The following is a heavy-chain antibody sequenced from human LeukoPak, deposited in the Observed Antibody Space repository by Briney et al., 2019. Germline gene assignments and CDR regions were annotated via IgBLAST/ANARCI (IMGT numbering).Heavy chain of an antibody. CDR1: GFTFSTYW. D-gene: IGHD4-17*01. J-gene: IGHJ3*02. V-gene: IGHV3-74*01. Sequence: GGSLRLSCAASGFTFSTYWMHWVRQAPGKGLVWVSRINRDGRSTTYADSVKGRFTTSRDNAKNTVYLQMNSLSAEDTAMYYCTFSSYGDHVGVDAFDIWGQGTMVTVSS. CDR2: INRDGRST. CDR3: TFSSYGDHVGVDAFDI.